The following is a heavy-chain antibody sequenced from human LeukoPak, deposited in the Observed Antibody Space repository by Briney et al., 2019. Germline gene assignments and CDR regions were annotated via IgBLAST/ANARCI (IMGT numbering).Heavy chain of an antibody. D-gene: IGHD1-14*01. J-gene: IGHJ4*02. CDR1: GFTFSSYA. CDR2: ISSSSSTI. V-gene: IGHV3-48*04. Sequence: GGSLRLSCAASGFTFSSYAMSWVRQTPGKGLEWVSYISSSSSTIYYADSVKGRFTISRDNAKNSLYLQMNSLRAEDTAVYYCARDPDKWGQGTLVTVSS. CDR3: ARDPDK.